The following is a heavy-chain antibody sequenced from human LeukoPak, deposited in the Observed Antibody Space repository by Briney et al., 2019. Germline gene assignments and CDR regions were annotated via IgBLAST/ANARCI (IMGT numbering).Heavy chain of an antibody. D-gene: IGHD2-15*01. CDR1: GFTFSSYS. Sequence: GGSLRLSCAASGFTFSSYSMNWVRQAPGKGLEWVPSISSSSSYIYYADSVKGRFTISRDNAKNSLYLQMNSLRAEDTAVYYCARARGDRVVAYYMDVWGKGTTVTVSS. CDR3: ARARGDRVVAYYMDV. J-gene: IGHJ6*03. V-gene: IGHV3-21*01. CDR2: ISSSSSYI.